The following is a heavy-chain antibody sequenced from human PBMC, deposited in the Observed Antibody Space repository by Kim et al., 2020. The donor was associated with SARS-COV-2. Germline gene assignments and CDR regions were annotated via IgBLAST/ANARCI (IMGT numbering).Heavy chain of an antibody. CDR3: ARDDSSGWEGAKRRAFDI. D-gene: IGHD3-22*01. CDR2: INPSGGST. Sequence: ASVKVSCKASGYTFTSYYMHWVRQAPGQGLEWMGIINPSGGSTSYAQKFQGRVTMTRDTSTSTVYMELSSLRSEDTAVYYCARDDSSGWEGAKRRAFDIWGQGTMVTVSS. J-gene: IGHJ3*02. CDR1: GYTFTSYY. V-gene: IGHV1-46*01.